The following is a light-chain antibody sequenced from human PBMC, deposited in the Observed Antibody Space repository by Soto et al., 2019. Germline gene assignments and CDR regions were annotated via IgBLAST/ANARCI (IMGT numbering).Light chain of an antibody. CDR1: QDISNY. V-gene: IGKV1-33*01. CDR2: DAS. CDR3: QQYDNLPLFT. J-gene: IGKJ3*01. Sequence: DLRMTQSPSSLSASVGDRVTITCQASQDISNYLNWYQQKPGKAPKLLIYDASNLETGVPSRFSGSGSGTDFTFTISSLQPEDIATYYCQQYDNLPLFTFGPGTKVDIK.